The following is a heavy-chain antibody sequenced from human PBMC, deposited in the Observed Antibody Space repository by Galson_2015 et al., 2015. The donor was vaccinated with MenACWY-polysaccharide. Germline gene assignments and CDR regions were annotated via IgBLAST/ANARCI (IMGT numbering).Heavy chain of an antibody. Sequence: SLRLSCAASGFTFSSYGMSWVRQAPGKGLEWVSVISGSGGSTNYADSVKGRFTISRDNSKNTLYLQMNSLRAEDTAVYYCAKYNNPSSGWYDHFDYWGQGTLVTVSS. CDR3: AKYNNPSSGWYDHFDY. V-gene: IGHV3-23*01. J-gene: IGHJ4*02. CDR2: ISGSGGST. CDR1: GFTFSSYG. D-gene: IGHD6-19*01.